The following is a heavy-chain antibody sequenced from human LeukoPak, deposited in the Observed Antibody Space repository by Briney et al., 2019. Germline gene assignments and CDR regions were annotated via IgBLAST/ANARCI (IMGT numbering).Heavy chain of an antibody. V-gene: IGHV3-9*01. CDR2: IGWKSRRI. J-gene: IGHJ4*02. D-gene: IGHD3-10*01. CDR3: VKGLLFGSALKGPAGN. Sequence: SLRLSCVASGFIFDDYAMHWVRQGPGKGLEWVSGIGWKSRRIDYAAAVKGRFTISRDNAKNSLYLQMNNLRPEDTAFYYCVKGLLFGSALKGPAGNWGQGPLVTVYS. CDR1: GFIFDDYA.